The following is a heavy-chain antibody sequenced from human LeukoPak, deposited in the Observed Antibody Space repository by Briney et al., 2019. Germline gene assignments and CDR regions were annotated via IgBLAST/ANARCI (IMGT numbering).Heavy chain of an antibody. CDR3: AILMSFTAFPGHQTTRGPPERDFDY. V-gene: IGHV1-18*01. J-gene: IGHJ4*02. CDR1: GYTFTSYG. CDR2: ISAYNGNT. Sequence: RASVKVSCKASGYTFTSYGISWVRQAPGQGLEWMGWISAYNGNTNYAQKLQGRVTMTTDTSTSTAYMELRSLRSDDTAVYYCAILMSFTAFPGHQTTRGPPERDFDYWGQGTLVTVSS. D-gene: IGHD1-1*01.